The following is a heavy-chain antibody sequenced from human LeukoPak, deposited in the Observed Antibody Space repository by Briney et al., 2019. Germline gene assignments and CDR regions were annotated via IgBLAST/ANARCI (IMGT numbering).Heavy chain of an antibody. CDR3: ARHHESYKYYGDYLNCVDP. Sequence: ASVKVSCKASGYTFTGYYIHWVRQAPGQGLEWMGRINPNSGGTNYTQKFQGRVTMTRDTSISTAYMELRRLTSDDTAVYYCARHHESYKYYGDYLNCVDPWGQGTLVTVSS. CDR1: GYTFTGYY. D-gene: IGHD4-17*01. J-gene: IGHJ5*02. V-gene: IGHV1-2*06. CDR2: INPNSGGT.